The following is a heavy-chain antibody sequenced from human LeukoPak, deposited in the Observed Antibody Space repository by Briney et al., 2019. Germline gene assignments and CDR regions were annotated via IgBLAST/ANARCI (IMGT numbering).Heavy chain of an antibody. CDR1: GGTFSSYA. CDR2: IIPIFGTA. V-gene: IGHV1-69*13. CDR3: ARDDESYQLLSGGWFDP. J-gene: IGHJ5*02. D-gene: IGHD2-2*01. Sequence: ASVKVSCKASGGTFSSYAISWVRQAPGQGLEWMGGIIPIFGTANYAQKFQGRVTITADESTSTAYMELSSLRSEDTAVYYCARDDESYQLLSGGWFDPWGQGTLVTVSS.